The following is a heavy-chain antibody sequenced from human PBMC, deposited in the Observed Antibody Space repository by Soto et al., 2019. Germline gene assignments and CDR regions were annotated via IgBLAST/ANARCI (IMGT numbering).Heavy chain of an antibody. CDR2: INHSGST. CDR3: ARGHSGSYPGD. Sequence: SETLSLTCAVYGGSFSGYYWSWIRQPPGKGLEWIGEINHSGSTNYNPSLKSRVTISVDTSKNQFSLKLSSVTAADTAVYYCARGHSGSYPGDWGQGTLVTVSS. V-gene: IGHV4-34*01. J-gene: IGHJ4*02. D-gene: IGHD1-26*01. CDR1: GGSFSGYY.